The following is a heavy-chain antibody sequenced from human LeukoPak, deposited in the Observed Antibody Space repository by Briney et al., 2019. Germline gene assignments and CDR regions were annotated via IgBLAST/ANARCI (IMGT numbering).Heavy chain of an antibody. CDR2: ISNIGSTT. CDR1: GLTLSNYY. D-gene: IGHD3-3*02. CDR3: ASDISNKGFDY. Sequence: NPGGSLRLSCAASGLTLSNYYMSWIRQAPGKGREWVSYISNIGSTTHHADSVKGRFTISRDNAKNSLYLQMNSLRAEDTAVYYCASDISNKGFDYWGQGTLVTVSS. V-gene: IGHV3-11*04. J-gene: IGHJ4*02.